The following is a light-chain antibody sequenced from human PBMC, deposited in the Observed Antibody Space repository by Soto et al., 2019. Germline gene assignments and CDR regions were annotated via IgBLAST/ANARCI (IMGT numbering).Light chain of an antibody. V-gene: IGKV1-39*01. CDR1: QNINTY. J-gene: IGKJ5*01. CDR2: AVS. CDR3: QQLKSYVT. Sequence: DIQMTQSPSSLSASVGDRVTITCRASQNINTYLNWYQQKPGKAPNLLIYAVSSLQSGVPSRFSGSGSGTDFALTISSLQPEDFATYYCQQLKSYVTFGQGTRLEIK.